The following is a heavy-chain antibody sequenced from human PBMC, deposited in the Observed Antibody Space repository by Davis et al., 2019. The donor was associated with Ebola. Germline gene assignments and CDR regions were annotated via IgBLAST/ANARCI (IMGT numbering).Heavy chain of an antibody. CDR2: TYYASKWYS. CDR3: ARGWFRAGMDV. D-gene: IGHD3-10*01. Sequence: PSETLSLTCAISGDSVSTNIPAWNWIRQSPSRGLEWLGRTYYASKWYSDYAVSVKSRITINPDTAKNQFSLQLNSVIPEDTALYYCARGWFRAGMDVWGEGTTVTVSS. CDR1: GDSVSTNIPA. V-gene: IGHV6-1*01. J-gene: IGHJ6*04.